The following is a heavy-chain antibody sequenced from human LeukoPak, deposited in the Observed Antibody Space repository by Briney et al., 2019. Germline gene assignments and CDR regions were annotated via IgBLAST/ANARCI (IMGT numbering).Heavy chain of an antibody. D-gene: IGHD6-19*01. V-gene: IGHV3-7*05. CDR3: ARGHGYSSGWYALGYYYYGMDV. J-gene: IGHJ6*02. CDR1: GFTFSSYW. CDR2: IKQDGSEK. Sequence: QPGGSLRLSCAASGFTFSSYWMSWVRQAPGKGLEWVANIKQDGSEKYYVDSVKGRFTISRDNAKDSLYLQMNSLRAEDTAVYYCARGHGYSSGWYALGYYYYGMDVWGQGTTVTVS.